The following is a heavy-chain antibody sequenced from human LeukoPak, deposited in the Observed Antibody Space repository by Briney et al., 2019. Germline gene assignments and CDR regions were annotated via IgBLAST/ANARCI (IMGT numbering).Heavy chain of an antibody. J-gene: IGHJ4*02. CDR3: ARDLYSSGTWVYFDY. CDR2: TYYRSKWYN. D-gene: IGHD6-19*01. Sequence: SQTLSLTCAISGDSASSNTAAWNWIRQSPSRGLEWLGRTYYRSKWYNDYTESVKSRITINPDTSKNQFSLQLNSVTPEDTAVYYCARDLYSSGTWVYFDYWGQGTLVTVSS. V-gene: IGHV6-1*01. CDR1: GDSASSNTAA.